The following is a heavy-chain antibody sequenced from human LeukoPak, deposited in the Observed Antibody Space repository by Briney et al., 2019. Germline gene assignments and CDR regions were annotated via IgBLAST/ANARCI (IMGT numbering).Heavy chain of an antibody. CDR2: IYSGGST. CDR3: ARERGYSYMSGEYGMDV. CDR1: GFTVSSNY. J-gene: IGHJ6*02. Sequence: GGSLRLSCAASGFTVSSNYMSWVRQAPGKGLEWVSVIYSGGSTYYADSVKGRFTISRDNSKNTLYLQMNSLRAEDTAVYYCARERGYSYMSGEYGMDVWGQGTTVTVSS. D-gene: IGHD5-18*01. V-gene: IGHV3-66*01.